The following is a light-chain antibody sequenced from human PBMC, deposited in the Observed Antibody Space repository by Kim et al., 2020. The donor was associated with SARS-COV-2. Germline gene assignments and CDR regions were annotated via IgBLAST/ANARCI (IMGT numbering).Light chain of an antibody. V-gene: IGLV2-14*01. CDR1: SSDVGGYNY. CDR3: SAYTSRSTV. Sequence: QSALTQPASVSGSPGQSITISCTGTSSDVGGYNYVSWYQQHPGKAPKLMIYDVSKRPSGVSNRFSGSKSGNTASLTISGLQAEDEADYYCSAYTSRSTVFGGGTQLTVL. J-gene: IGLJ3*02. CDR2: DVS.